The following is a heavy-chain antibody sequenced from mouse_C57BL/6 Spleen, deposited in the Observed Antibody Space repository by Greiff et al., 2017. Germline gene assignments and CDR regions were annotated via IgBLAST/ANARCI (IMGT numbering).Heavy chain of an antibody. CDR2: INPSNGGT. D-gene: IGHD1-1*01. V-gene: IGHV1-53*01. Sequence: VQLVESGTELVKPGASVKLSCKASGYTFTSYWMHWVKQRPGQGLEWIGNINPSNGGTNYNEKFKSKATLTVDKSSSTAYMQLSSLTSEDSAVYYCARVLRYPYFDYWGQGTTLTVSS. J-gene: IGHJ2*01. CDR1: GYTFTSYW. CDR3: ARVLRYPYFDY.